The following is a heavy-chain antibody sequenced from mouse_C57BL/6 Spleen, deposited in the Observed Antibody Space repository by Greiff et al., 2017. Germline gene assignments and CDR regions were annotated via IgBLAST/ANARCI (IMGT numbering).Heavy chain of an antibody. CDR1: GYTFTSYW. CDR2: IYPSDSET. D-gene: IGHD2-3*01. CDR3: ASIYDGYFT. J-gene: IGHJ3*01. V-gene: IGHV1-61*01. Sequence: QVQLQQPGAELVRPGSSVKLSCQASGYTFTSYWMDWVKQRPGQGLEWIGNIYPSDSETHYNQKFKDKATLTVDKSSSTAYMQLSSLTSEDSAVYYCASIYDGYFTWGQGTLVTVSA.